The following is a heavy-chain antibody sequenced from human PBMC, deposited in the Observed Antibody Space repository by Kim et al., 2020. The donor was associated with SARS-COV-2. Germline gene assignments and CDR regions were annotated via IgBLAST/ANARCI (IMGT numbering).Heavy chain of an antibody. CDR3: ARGGGVRWSNYGMDV. D-gene: IGHD2-8*02. Sequence: GGSLRLSCAASGFTFSSYAMHWVRQAPGKGLEWVAVISYDGSNKYYADSVKGRFTTTRDNSKNTLYLQMNSLRAEDTAVYYCARGGGVRWSNYGMDVWGQGTTVTVSS. CDR2: ISYDGSNK. V-gene: IGHV3-30*04. CDR1: GFTFSSYA. J-gene: IGHJ6*02.